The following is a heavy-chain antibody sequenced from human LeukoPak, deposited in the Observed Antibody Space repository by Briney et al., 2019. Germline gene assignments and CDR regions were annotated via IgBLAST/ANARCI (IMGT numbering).Heavy chain of an antibody. CDR3: AKDMSSGWGRLDY. CDR1: GFTFSSYA. Sequence: GGSLRLSCAASGFTFSSYAMSRVRQAPGKGLEWVSAISGSGDSTYYADSVKGRFTISRDNSKNTLYLQMNSLRAEDTAVYYCAKDMSSGWGRLDYWGQGTLVTVSS. D-gene: IGHD6-19*01. CDR2: ISGSGDST. J-gene: IGHJ4*02. V-gene: IGHV3-23*01.